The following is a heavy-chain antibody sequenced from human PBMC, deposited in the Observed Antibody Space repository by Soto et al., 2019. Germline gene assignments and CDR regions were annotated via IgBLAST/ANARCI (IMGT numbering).Heavy chain of an antibody. J-gene: IGHJ6*01. D-gene: IGHD3-9*01. V-gene: IGHV3-23*01. CDR2: ISGSGGST. Sequence: GGSLRLSCAASGFTFSSYAMSWVRQAPGKGLEWVSAISGSGGSTYYADSVKGRFTISRDNSKNTLYLQMNSLRAEDTAVYYCAQDWGFTGYANSACVSTPPSCTDGLWG. CDR1: GFTFSSYA. CDR3: AQDWGFTGYANSACVSTPPSCTDGL.